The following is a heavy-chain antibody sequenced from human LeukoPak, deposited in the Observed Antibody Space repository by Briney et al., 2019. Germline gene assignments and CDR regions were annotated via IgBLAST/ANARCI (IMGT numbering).Heavy chain of an antibody. CDR2: INPNSGGT. J-gene: IGHJ6*02. CDR3: ARDYYYGSGSVPTNYYGMDV. V-gene: IGHV1-2*04. Sequence: ASVKVSCKASGYTFTSYYMHWVRQAPGQGLEWMGIINPNSGGTNYAQKFQGWVTMTRDTSISTAYMELSRLRSDDTAVYYCARDYYYGSGSVPTNYYGMDVWGQGTTVTVSS. CDR1: GYTFTSYY. D-gene: IGHD3-10*01.